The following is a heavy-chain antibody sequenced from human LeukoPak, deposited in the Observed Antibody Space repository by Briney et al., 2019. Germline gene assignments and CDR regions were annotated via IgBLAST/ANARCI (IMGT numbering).Heavy chain of an antibody. CDR1: GFTFSRYW. CDR2: MNSDGSST. Sequence: PGGSLRLSCAASGFTFSRYWMHWVRQAPGKGLLWVSRMNSDGSSTNYADSVKGRFTISRDNAKNTLYLQMNSLRAEDTAVYYCAKDPGSSLYWGQGTLVTVSS. J-gene: IGHJ4*02. V-gene: IGHV3-74*01. CDR3: AKDPGSSLY. D-gene: IGHD6-13*01.